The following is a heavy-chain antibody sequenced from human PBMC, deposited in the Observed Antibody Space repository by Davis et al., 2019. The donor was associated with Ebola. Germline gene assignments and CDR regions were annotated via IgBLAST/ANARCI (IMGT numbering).Heavy chain of an antibody. J-gene: IGHJ6*02. V-gene: IGHV3-21*01. CDR1: GFTFSSYS. D-gene: IGHD2-15*01. CDR3: ARLRGCSGGSCYSVPYGMDV. Sequence: GGSLRLSCAASGFTFSSYSMNWVRQAPGKGLEWVSSISSSSSYIYYADSVKGRFTFSRDNAKNSLYLQMNSLRAEDTAVYYCARLRGCSGGSCYSVPYGMDVWGQGTTVTVSS. CDR2: ISSSSSYI.